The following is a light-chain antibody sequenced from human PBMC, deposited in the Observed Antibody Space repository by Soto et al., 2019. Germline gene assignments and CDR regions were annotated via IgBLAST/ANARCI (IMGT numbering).Light chain of an antibody. Sequence: QSVLTQPPSASGSPGQSVAISCTGTSSDVGGYNFVSWYQQHPGKAPKLMIYEVTNRPSGVPDRFSGSKSGITASLTVSGLQAEDEADYYCLSYAGNHIYVFGSGTKV. CDR1: SSDVGGYNF. CDR2: EVT. CDR3: LSYAGNHIYV. V-gene: IGLV2-8*01. J-gene: IGLJ1*01.